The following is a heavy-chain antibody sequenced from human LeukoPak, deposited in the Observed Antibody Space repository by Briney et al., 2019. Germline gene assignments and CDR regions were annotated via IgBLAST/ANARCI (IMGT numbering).Heavy chain of an antibody. CDR1: GYTFTSYG. CDR3: GRVAYCGSGCYYYFDY. CDR2: IGAYNGNT. Sequence: ASVKVSCKASGYTFTSYGISWVRQAPGQGLEWMGWIGAYNGNTNYAQKLQGRVTMTTDTSTSTAYMELRSLRSDDTAVYYCGRVAYCGSGCYYYFDYWGQGTLVTVSS. D-gene: IGHD2-21*02. J-gene: IGHJ4*02. V-gene: IGHV1-18*01.